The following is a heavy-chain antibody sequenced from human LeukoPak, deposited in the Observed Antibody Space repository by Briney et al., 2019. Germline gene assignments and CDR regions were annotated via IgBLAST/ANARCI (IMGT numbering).Heavy chain of an antibody. D-gene: IGHD6-19*01. V-gene: IGHV3-30*01. Sequence: GGSLRLSCAASGFTFSSYAMHWFRQAPGKGLEWVAVISYDGSNKYYADSVKGRFTISRDNSKNTLYLQMNSLRAEDTAVYYCARERASIAVAGYYMDVWGKGTTVTVSS. CDR2: ISYDGSNK. J-gene: IGHJ6*03. CDR3: ARERASIAVAGYYMDV. CDR1: GFTFSSYA.